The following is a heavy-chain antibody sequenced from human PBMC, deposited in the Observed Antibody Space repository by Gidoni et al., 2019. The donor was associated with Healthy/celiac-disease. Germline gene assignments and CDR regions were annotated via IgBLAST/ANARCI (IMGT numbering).Heavy chain of an antibody. CDR3: ATRGSGSYPYYFDY. Sequence: VQLVQSGAEVTKPGASVKVSCKVSGSTLTELSMHWVRQAPGKGLEWMGGFDPEDGETIDAQKFQGRVTMTEDTSTDTAYMELSSLRSEDTAVYYCATRGSGSYPYYFDYWGQGTLVTVSS. CDR2: FDPEDGET. CDR1: GSTLTELS. D-gene: IGHD1-26*01. V-gene: IGHV1-24*01. J-gene: IGHJ4*02.